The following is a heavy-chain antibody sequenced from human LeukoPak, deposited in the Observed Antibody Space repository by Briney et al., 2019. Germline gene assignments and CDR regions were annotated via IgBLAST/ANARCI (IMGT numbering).Heavy chain of an antibody. Sequence: GGSLRLSCAAPGFNFDTYVMTWVRQAPGKGLEWVSGISDSGSSTYYADSVKGRFTISRDTSKNILYLQMNSLRAEDTAIYYCAKPVDYWGQGTLVTVSS. CDR3: AKPVDY. CDR1: GFNFDTYV. CDR2: ISDSGSST. D-gene: IGHD6-19*01. J-gene: IGHJ4*02. V-gene: IGHV3-23*01.